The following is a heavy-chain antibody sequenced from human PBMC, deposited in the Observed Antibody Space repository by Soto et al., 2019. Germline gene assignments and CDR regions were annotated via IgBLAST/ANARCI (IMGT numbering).Heavy chain of an antibody. CDR1: GYTFTSYG. V-gene: IGHV1-18*01. J-gene: IGHJ4*02. D-gene: IGHD3-22*01. CDR2: ISAYNGNT. CDR3: ATRPIDYYDSSGYYYYDY. Sequence: VKVSCKASGYTFTSYGVSWVRQAPGQGLEWMGWISAYNGNTNYAQKLQGRVTMTTDTSTSTAYMELRSLRSDDTAVYYCATRPIDYYDSSGYYYYDYWGQGTLVTVSS.